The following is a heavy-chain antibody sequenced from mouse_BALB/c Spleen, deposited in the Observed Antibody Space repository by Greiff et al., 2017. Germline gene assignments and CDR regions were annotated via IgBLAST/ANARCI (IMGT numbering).Heavy chain of an antibody. V-gene: IGHV1-15*01. Sequence: VQVVESGAELVRPGASVTLSCKASGYTFTDYEMHWVKQTPVHGLEWIGAIDPETGGTAYKQKFKGKATLTADKSSSTAYMELRRLTSEDSAVFYCTRGCEYAMDYWGQGTSVTVSS. J-gene: IGHJ4*01. CDR2: IDPETGGT. CDR1: GYTFTDYE. CDR3: TRGCEYAMDY.